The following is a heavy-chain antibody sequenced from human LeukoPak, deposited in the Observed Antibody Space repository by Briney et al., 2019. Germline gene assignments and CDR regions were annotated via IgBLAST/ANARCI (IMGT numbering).Heavy chain of an antibody. Sequence: GSLRLSCAASGFTFDDYAMHWVRQPPGKGLEWIGYVYYSGTTNYTPSLKSRVTMSVDTSKNQFSLKLRSVTAADTAVYYCARHSGFASGRGEVDSWGQGSLVTVSS. J-gene: IGHJ4*02. CDR3: ARHSGFASGRGEVDS. CDR2: VYYSGTT. CDR1: GFTFDDYA. D-gene: IGHD3-10*01. V-gene: IGHV4-59*08.